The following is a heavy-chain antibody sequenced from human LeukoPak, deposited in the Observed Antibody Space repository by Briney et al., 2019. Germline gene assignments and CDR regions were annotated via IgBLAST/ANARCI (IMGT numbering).Heavy chain of an antibody. V-gene: IGHV7-4-1*02. CDR1: GYTFTSYA. CDR2: INTNTGNP. D-gene: IGHD1-1*01. J-gene: IGHJ3*02. Sequence: PAASVKVSCKASGYTFTSYAMNWVRQAPGQGLEWMGWINTNTGNPTYAQGFTGRFVFSLDTSVSTAYLQISSLKAEDTVVYYCARALTDYSQLPSDAFDIWGQGTMVTVSS. CDR3: ARALTDYSQLPSDAFDI.